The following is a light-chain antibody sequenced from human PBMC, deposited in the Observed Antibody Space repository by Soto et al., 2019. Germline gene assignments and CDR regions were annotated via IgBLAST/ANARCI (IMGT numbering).Light chain of an antibody. CDR3: QQYNSYPWT. V-gene: IGKV1-5*01. J-gene: IGKJ1*01. CDR1: QSISSW. Sequence: DIHMTQSPSTVSASVLDIVTIAFLGSQSISSWLAWYQQKPGKAPKLLIYDASSLESGVPSRFSGSGSGTEFTLTISSLQPDDFATYYCQQYNSYPWTFGQETKVDIK. CDR2: DAS.